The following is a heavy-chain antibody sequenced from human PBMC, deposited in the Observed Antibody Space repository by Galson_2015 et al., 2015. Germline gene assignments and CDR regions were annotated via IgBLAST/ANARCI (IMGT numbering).Heavy chain of an antibody. Sequence: QSGAEVKKPGESLQISCQGSGYSFTNSWIDWVSQVPGKGLEWMGIIFPADSDTRYSPSFQGQVTFSADKSIRTAYLQWNSLKTSDTAMYFCARVFTSGYGVDVWGQGTTVTVSS. D-gene: IGHD3-10*01. J-gene: IGHJ6*02. CDR3: ARVFTSGYGVDV. CDR1: GYSFTNSW. CDR2: IFPADSDT. V-gene: IGHV5-51*01.